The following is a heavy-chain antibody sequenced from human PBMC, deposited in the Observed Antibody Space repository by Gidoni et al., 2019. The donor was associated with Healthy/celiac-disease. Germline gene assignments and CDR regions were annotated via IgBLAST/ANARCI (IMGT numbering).Heavy chain of an antibody. J-gene: IGHJ3*02. CDR3: AKDGLRYFDWLLLNAFDI. CDR2: ISGSGGST. CDR1: GFTFSSYA. D-gene: IGHD3-9*01. Sequence: EVQLLESGGGLVQPGGSLRLSCAASGFTFSSYAMSWVRQAPGKGLEWVSAISGSGGSTYYADSVKGRFTISRDNSKNTLYLQMNSLRAEDTAVYYCAKDGLRYFDWLLLNAFDIWGQGTMVTVSS. V-gene: IGHV3-23*01.